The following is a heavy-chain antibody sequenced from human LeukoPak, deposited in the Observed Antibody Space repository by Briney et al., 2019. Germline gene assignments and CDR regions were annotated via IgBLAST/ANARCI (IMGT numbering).Heavy chain of an antibody. CDR1: GFTFSSYA. CDR3: AKDRLVRRWLQLVLDY. Sequence: SGGSLRLSCAASGFTFSSYAMSWVRQAPGKGLEWVSAISGSGGSTYYADSVKGRFTISRDNSKNTLYLQMSSLRAEDTAVYYCAKDRLVRRWLQLVLDYWGQGTLVTVSS. D-gene: IGHD5-24*01. V-gene: IGHV3-23*01. CDR2: ISGSGGST. J-gene: IGHJ4*02.